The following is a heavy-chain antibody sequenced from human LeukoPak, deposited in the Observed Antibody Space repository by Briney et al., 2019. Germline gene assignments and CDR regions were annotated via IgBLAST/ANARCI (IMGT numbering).Heavy chain of an antibody. V-gene: IGHV1-46*01. CDR3: ARGFGGCSGGSCYRTLGYYYYYYMDV. CDR1: GYTFTSYY. Sequence: ASVKVSCKASGYTFTSYYMHWVRQAPGQGLEWMGIINPSGGSTSYAQKFQGRVTMTRDKSTSTAYMELSSLRSEDTAVYYCARGFGGCSGGSCYRTLGYYYYYYMDVWGKGTTVTVSS. D-gene: IGHD2-15*01. CDR2: INPSGGST. J-gene: IGHJ6*03.